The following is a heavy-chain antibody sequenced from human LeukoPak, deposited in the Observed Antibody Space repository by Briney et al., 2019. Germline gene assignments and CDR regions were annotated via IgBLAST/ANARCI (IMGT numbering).Heavy chain of an antibody. CDR1: GFTFSSYA. D-gene: IGHD3-22*01. CDR2: ISGSGSTT. V-gene: IGHV3-23*01. Sequence: PGGSLRLSCAASGFTFSSYAMNWVRQAPGKGLEWVSAISGSGSTTYYADSVKGRFTISRDNSKNTLYLQMNSLRAEDTAVYYCAKDVSHYYDSSGYPTDYWGQGTLVTVSS. J-gene: IGHJ4*02. CDR3: AKDVSHYYDSSGYPTDY.